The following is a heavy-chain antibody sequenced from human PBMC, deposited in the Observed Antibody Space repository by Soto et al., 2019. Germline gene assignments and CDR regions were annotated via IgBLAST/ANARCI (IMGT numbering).Heavy chain of an antibody. CDR2: ISAYNGNT. Sequence: QVPLVQSGAEVKKPGASVKVSCKASGYTFTSYGISWVRQAPGQGLEWMGWISAYNGNTNYAQKLQGRVTMTTDTSTSTAYMELRSLRSDDTAVYYCARDIFSPLYYDSYPLDYWGQGTLVTVSS. CDR3: ARDIFSPLYYDSYPLDY. CDR1: GYTFTSYG. V-gene: IGHV1-18*04. D-gene: IGHD3-22*01. J-gene: IGHJ4*02.